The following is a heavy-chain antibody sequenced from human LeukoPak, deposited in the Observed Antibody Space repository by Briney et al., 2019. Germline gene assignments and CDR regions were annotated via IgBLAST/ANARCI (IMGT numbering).Heavy chain of an antibody. CDR2: INHSGST. V-gene: IGHV4-34*01. Sequence: SETLSLTCAVYGGSFSGYYWSRIRQPPGKGLEWIGEINHSGSTNYNPSLKSRVTISVDTSKNQFSLKLSSVTAADTAVYYCARGRVDYDFWSLKVAFDIWGQGTMVTVSS. CDR1: GGSFSGYY. J-gene: IGHJ3*02. D-gene: IGHD3-3*01. CDR3: ARGRVDYDFWSLKVAFDI.